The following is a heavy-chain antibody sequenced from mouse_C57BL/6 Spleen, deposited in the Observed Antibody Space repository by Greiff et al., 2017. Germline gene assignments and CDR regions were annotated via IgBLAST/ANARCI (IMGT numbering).Heavy chain of an antibody. CDR1: GYTFTSYW. D-gene: IGHD2-4*01. CDR3: ARRDYDYGEAMDY. J-gene: IGHJ4*01. CDR2: IHPNSGST. V-gene: IGHV1-64*01. Sequence: QVQLQQPGAELVKPGASVKLSCKASGYTFTSYWMHWVKQRPGQGLEWIGMIHPNSGSTNYNEKFKSKATLTVEKSSTTAYMQLSSLTSEDSSVYYCARRDYDYGEAMDYWGQGTSDTVSS.